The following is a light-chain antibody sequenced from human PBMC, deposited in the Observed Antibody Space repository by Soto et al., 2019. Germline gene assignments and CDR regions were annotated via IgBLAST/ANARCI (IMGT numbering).Light chain of an antibody. CDR1: QDISNY. Sequence: DIQMTQSPSSLSASVGDRVTITCQASQDISNYLNWYQQRPGKTPNLLVYAASNLRSGVPSRFSGSGSGTLFTLTITTLQPEDFATYYCQQIHSTSSYTFGQGTRVDIK. CDR2: AAS. J-gene: IGKJ2*01. CDR3: QQIHSTSSYT. V-gene: IGKV1-39*01.